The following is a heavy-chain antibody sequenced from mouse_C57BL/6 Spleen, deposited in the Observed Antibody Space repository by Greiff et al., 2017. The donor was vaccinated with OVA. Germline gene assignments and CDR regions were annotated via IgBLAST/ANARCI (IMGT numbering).Heavy chain of an antibody. J-gene: IGHJ1*03. D-gene: IGHD1-1*01. CDR3: ARYITTEGYFDV. V-gene: IGHV1-52*01. Sequence: QVQLKQPGAELVRPGSSVKLSCKASGYTFTSYWMHWVKQRPIQGLEWIGNIDPSDSETHYNQKFKDKATLTVDKSSSTAYMQLSSLTSEDSAVYYCARYITTEGYFDVWGTGTTVTVSS. CDR1: GYTFTSYW. CDR2: IDPSDSET.